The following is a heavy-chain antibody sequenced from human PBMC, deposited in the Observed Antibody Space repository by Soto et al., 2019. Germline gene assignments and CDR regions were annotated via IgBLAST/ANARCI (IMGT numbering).Heavy chain of an antibody. Sequence: GESRKISCKGSVYSFTSYWISWVRQMPVKGLEWLGRFDPSDSYTHYSPSFQCHGTISADKSISTAYVQWSSLKASDTAMYYCATNEFWGGYYSPIYFYYGMDVWGQGTTVTVAS. CDR1: VYSFTSYW. V-gene: IGHV5-10-1*01. CDR3: ATNEFWGGYYSPIYFYYGMDV. J-gene: IGHJ6*02. CDR2: FDPSDSYT. D-gene: IGHD3-3*01.